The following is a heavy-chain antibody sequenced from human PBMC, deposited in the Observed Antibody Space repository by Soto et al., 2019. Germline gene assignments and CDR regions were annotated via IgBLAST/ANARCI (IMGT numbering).Heavy chain of an antibody. J-gene: IGHJ4*02. CDR3: AKDRQGAAYSSSWSPYPYFDY. CDR2: ISGSGGST. CDR1: GFTFSSYA. V-gene: IGHV3-23*01. D-gene: IGHD6-13*01. Sequence: GGSLRLSCAASGFTFSSYAMSWVRQAPGKGLEWVSAISGSGGSTYYADSVKGRFTISRDNSKNTLYLQMNSLRAEDTAVYYCAKDRQGAAYSSSWSPYPYFDYWGQGTLVTVSS.